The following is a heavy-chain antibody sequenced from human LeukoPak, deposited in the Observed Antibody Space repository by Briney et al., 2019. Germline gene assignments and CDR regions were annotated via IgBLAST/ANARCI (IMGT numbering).Heavy chain of an antibody. V-gene: IGHV3-33*01. CDR2: LSPHANYE. CDR3: ERDWIDRSLDY. D-gene: IGHD2-2*03. CDR1: GFSFSDFG. Sequence: PGRSLRLSCAASGFSFSDFGIHWVRQAPGKGLEWVAVLSPHANYEYYADSVQGRFAISRDDSKNTVYLQMNSLRDEETAVYYWERDWIDRSLDYWGLGTLVTVSS. J-gene: IGHJ4*02.